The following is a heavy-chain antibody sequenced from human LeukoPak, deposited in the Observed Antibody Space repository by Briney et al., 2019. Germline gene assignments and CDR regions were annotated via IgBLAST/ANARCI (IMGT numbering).Heavy chain of an antibody. CDR1: GYTFTSYA. V-gene: IGHV7-4-1*02. D-gene: IGHD3-10*01. J-gene: IGHJ6*04. CDR2: INTNTGNP. Sequence: GASVKVSCKASGYTFTSYAMNWVRQAPGQGLEWMGWINTNTGNPTYAQGFTGRFVFSLDTSISTAYLQISSLKAEDTAVYYCARDPEFGDALSDVWGKGTTVTVSS. CDR3: ARDPEFGDALSDV.